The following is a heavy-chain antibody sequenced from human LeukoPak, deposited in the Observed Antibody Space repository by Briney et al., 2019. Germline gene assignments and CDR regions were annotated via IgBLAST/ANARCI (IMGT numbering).Heavy chain of an antibody. CDR2: IRYDGSNK. V-gene: IGHV3-30*02. Sequence: GGSLRLSCAASGFTFSSYGMHWVRQAPGKGLEWVAFIRYDGSNKYYADSVKGRFTISRDNSKNTLYLQMNSLRAEDTAVYYCAKDNFITSGLDYWGQGTLVTVSS. CDR3: AKDNFITSGLDY. CDR1: GFTFSSYG. J-gene: IGHJ4*02. D-gene: IGHD3-22*01.